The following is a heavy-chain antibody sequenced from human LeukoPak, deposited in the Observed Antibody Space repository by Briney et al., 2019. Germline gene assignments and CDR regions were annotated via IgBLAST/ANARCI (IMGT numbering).Heavy chain of an antibody. V-gene: IGHV3-48*03. J-gene: IGHJ3*02. D-gene: IGHD5-24*01. Sequence: PGGSLRLSCAASGFTFGSYEMNWVRQAPGKGLEWVSYISSSGSTIYYADSVKGRFTISRDNAKNSLYLQMNSLRAEDTAVYYCARVMAGEGYDAFGIWGQGTMVTVSS. CDR1: GFTFGSYE. CDR2: ISSSGSTI. CDR3: ARVMAGEGYDAFGI.